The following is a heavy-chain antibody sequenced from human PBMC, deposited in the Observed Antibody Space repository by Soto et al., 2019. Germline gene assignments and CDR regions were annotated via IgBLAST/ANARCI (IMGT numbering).Heavy chain of an antibody. CDR3: ARVGPWGYSYGNNWFDP. D-gene: IGHD5-18*01. CDR1: GGSFSGYY. V-gene: IGHV4-34*01. Sequence: SETLSLTCAVYGGSFSGYYWSWIRQPPGKGLEWIGEINHSESTNYNPSLKSRVTISVDTSKNQFSLKLSFVTAADTAVYYCARVGPWGYSYGNNWFDPWGQGTLVTSPQ. CDR2: INHSEST. J-gene: IGHJ5*02.